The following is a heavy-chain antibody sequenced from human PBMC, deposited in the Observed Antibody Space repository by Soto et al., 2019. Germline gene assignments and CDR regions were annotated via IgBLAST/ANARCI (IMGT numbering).Heavy chain of an antibody. J-gene: IGHJ3*02. CDR1: GFSLSTSGVG. CDR2: IYWDDDK. CDR3: AHPLPYYDSSGYADGAFDI. Sequence: SGPTLVNPTQTLTLTCTFSGFSLSTSGVGVGWIRQPPGKALEWLALIYWDDDKRYSPSLKSRLTITKDTSKNQVVLTMTNMDPVDTATYYCAHPLPYYDSSGYADGAFDIWGQGTMVTVSS. D-gene: IGHD3-22*01. V-gene: IGHV2-5*02.